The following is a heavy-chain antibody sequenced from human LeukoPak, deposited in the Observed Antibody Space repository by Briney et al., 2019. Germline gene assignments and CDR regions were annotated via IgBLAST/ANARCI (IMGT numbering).Heavy chain of an antibody. CDR3: HPLGYTSN. D-gene: IGHD6-19*01. CDR2: VKTDGTT. Sequence: GGSLRLSCTVSGFTSEFTFSSRYMHWVRQAPGKGLVRVSLVKTDGTTNYADSVKGRFTVSRDNVKNTLYLQMNSLRVEDTALYYCHPLGYTSNWGQGTPVTVSS. V-gene: IGHV3-74*01. CDR1: GFTSEFTFSSRY. J-gene: IGHJ4*02.